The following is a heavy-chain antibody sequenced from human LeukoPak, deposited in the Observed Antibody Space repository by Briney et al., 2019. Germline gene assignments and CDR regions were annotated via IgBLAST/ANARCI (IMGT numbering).Heavy chain of an antibody. CDR1: GGTFSSYA. Sequence: ASVKVSCKASGGTFSSYAISWVRQAPGKGLEWMGGFDPEDGETTYAQKFQGRVTMTADTSTDTAYMELSSLRSEDTAVYYCATVLLYDSSGYPATGAVDIWGQGTMVTVSS. J-gene: IGHJ3*02. D-gene: IGHD3-22*01. CDR3: ATVLLYDSSGYPATGAVDI. V-gene: IGHV1-24*01. CDR2: FDPEDGET.